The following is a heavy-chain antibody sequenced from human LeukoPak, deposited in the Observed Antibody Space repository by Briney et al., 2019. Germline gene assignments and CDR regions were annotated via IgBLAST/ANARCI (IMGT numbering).Heavy chain of an antibody. CDR1: GFTFSSYG. CDR2: ISYDGSNK. V-gene: IGHV3-30*18. CDR3: AKDRFGYSYGSNFDY. J-gene: IGHJ4*02. D-gene: IGHD5-18*01. Sequence: QSGGSLRLSCAAPGFTFSSYGMHWVRQAPGKGLEWVAVISYDGSNKYYADSVKGRFTISRDNSKNTLYLQMNSLRAEDTAVYYCAKDRFGYSYGSNFDYWGQGTLVTVSS.